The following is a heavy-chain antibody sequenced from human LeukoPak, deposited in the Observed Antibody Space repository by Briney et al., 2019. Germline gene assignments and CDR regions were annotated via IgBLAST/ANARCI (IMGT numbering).Heavy chain of an antibody. CDR2: INHSGGST. Sequence: ASVTVSFKSSGYTFTSYYMHWVRQAPGQGLEGMGIINHSGGSTSYAQKFQGRVTMTRDTSTSTVYMALSSLRSKDTAVYYCARGVVPAAIHAQLNWFDPWGQGTLVTVSS. CDR1: GYTFTSYY. CDR3: ARGVVPAAIHAQLNWFDP. J-gene: IGHJ5*02. V-gene: IGHV1-46*01. D-gene: IGHD2-2*02.